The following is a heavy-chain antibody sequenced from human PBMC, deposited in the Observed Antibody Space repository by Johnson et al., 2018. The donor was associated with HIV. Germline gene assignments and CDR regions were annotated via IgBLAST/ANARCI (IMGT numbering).Heavy chain of an antibody. D-gene: IGHD6-19*01. V-gene: IGHV3-11*04. Sequence: QVLLVESGGGLVQPGGSLRLSCGASGFSVSNTYMNWVRQAPGKGLEWVAVLYSGGSPIYYADSLKGRFTISRDNAKNSLYLQMNSLRAEDTAVYYCARGSLMTQWLRGDDAFDIWGQGTMVTVSS. CDR2: LYSGGSPI. CDR1: GFSVSNTY. J-gene: IGHJ3*02. CDR3: ARGSLMTQWLRGDDAFDI.